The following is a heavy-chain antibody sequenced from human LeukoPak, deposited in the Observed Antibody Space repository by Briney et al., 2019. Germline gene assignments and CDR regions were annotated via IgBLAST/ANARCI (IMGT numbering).Heavy chain of an antibody. D-gene: IGHD3-22*01. CDR1: GYTFSSYW. Sequence: GESLKISCKGSGYTFSSYWTVWVRQMPGKGLEWMGIIYPGDSDTRYSPSFQGQVTISADKSISTAYLQWNSLKASDTAMYYCARRYSDSSGYYYPLDYWGQGTLVTVSS. CDR2: IYPGDSDT. J-gene: IGHJ4*02. V-gene: IGHV5-51*01. CDR3: ARRYSDSSGYYYPLDY.